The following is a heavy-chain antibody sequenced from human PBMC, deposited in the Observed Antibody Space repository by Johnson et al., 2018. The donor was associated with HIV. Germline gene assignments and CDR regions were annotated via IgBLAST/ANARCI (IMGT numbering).Heavy chain of an antibody. J-gene: IGHJ3*02. D-gene: IGHD2-15*01. Sequence: VQLVESGGGVVQPGRSLRLSCAASGFTVSSNYMSWVRQAPGKGLEWVSVIYRGGSTYYADSVKGRFTISRDNSKNTLYLQMNSLRAEDTAVYYCAGEFPYCSGGSCLPAAFDIWGQGTMVTVSS. CDR2: IYRGGST. CDR1: GFTVSSNY. V-gene: IGHV3-66*01. CDR3: AGEFPYCSGGSCLPAAFDI.